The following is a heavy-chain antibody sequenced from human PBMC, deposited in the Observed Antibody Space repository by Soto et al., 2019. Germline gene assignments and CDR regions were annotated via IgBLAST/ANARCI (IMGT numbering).Heavy chain of an antibody. D-gene: IGHD3-3*01. CDR3: ARGADDFWSGPEPN. Sequence: ASVKVSCKASGYTFTSYAMHWVRQAPGQRLEWMGWINAGNGNTKYSQKFQGRVTITRDTSASTAYMELSSLRSEDTAVYYCARGADDFWSGPEPNWGQGTLVTVSS. J-gene: IGHJ4*02. CDR1: GYTFTSYA. CDR2: INAGNGNT. V-gene: IGHV1-3*01.